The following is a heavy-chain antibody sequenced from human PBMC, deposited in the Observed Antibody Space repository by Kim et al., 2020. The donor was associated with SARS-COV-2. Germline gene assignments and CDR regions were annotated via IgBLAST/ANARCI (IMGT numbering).Heavy chain of an antibody. V-gene: IGHV1-18*04. CDR2: ISAYNGNT. CDR1: GYTFTSHG. CDR3: TRDLTGGGQLERYFDY. D-gene: IGHD1-1*01. J-gene: IGHJ4*02. Sequence: ASVKVSCKASGYTFTSHGISWVRQAPGQGLEWMGWISAYNGNTNYAQKLQGRVTMTTDTSTSTAYMELRSLRSDDTAVYYCTRDLTGGGQLERYFDYWGQGTLVTVSS.